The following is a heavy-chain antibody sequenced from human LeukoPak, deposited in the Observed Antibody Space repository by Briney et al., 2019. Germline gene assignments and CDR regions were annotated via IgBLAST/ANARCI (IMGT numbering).Heavy chain of an antibody. V-gene: IGHV3-30*18. CDR3: AKVFGYSSGWYFDY. CDR1: GFTFSSYN. CDR2: ISYDGSNK. J-gene: IGHJ4*02. Sequence: GGSLRLSCAASGFTFSSYNMNWVRQAPGKGLEWVAVISYDGSNKYYADSVKGRFTISRDNSKNTLYLQMNSLRAEDTAVYYCAKVFGYSSGWYFDYWGQGTLVTVSS. D-gene: IGHD6-19*01.